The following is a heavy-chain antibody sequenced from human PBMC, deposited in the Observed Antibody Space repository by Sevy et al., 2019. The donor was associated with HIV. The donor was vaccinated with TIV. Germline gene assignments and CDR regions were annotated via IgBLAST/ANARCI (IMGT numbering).Heavy chain of an antibody. V-gene: IGHV3-30*02. CDR1: GFTFSSYG. CDR2: IRYDGSNK. J-gene: IGHJ6*03. CDR3: AKGTGNRYCSSTSCRPHYYYYMDV. D-gene: IGHD2-2*01. Sequence: GGSLRLSCAASGFTFSSYGMHWVRQAPGKGLEWVAFIRYDGSNKYYADSVKGRFTISRDNSKNTLYLQMNSLRAEDTAEYYCAKGTGNRYCSSTSCRPHYYYYMDVWGKGTTVTVSS.